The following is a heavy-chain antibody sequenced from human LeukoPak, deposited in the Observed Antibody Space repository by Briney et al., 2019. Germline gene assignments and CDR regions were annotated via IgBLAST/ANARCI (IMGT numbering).Heavy chain of an antibody. Sequence: GGSLRLSCAASGFTFSDHYMDWVRQAPGKGLEWDGRTKNKANSYTTEYAASVKGRFTISRDDSKNSLYLQMNSLKTDDTAVYYCARVRLQRNWYFDLWGRGTLVTVSS. CDR1: GFTFSDHY. J-gene: IGHJ2*01. CDR3: ARVRLQRNWYFDL. CDR2: TKNKANSYTT. V-gene: IGHV3-72*01. D-gene: IGHD6-25*01.